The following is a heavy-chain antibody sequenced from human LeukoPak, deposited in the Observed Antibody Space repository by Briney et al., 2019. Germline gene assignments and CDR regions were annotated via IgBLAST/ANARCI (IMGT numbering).Heavy chain of an antibody. CDR3: AGGTAIGSYMDV. CDR2: IKQDGSEK. V-gene: IGHV3-7*01. Sequence: PGGSLRLSCAASGFTFSSYWMSWVRQAPGKGLEWVANIKQDGSEKYYVDSVKGRFTISGDNAKNSLYLQMNSLRAEDTAVYYCAGGTAIGSYMDVWGKGTTVTVSS. J-gene: IGHJ6*03. D-gene: IGHD5-18*01. CDR1: GFTFSSYW.